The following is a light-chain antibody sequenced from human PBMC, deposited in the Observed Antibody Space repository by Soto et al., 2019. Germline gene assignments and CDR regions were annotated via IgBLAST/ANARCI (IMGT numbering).Light chain of an antibody. Sequence: QSVLTQSPSASASLGASVKLTCTLSSGHSNFVITWHQQQPEKGPRFLMKVNSDGSHKKGDGVPDRFSGSSSGPERYLTISSLQSEDEGDYSCQTWGTGIRVFGTGTKLTVL. V-gene: IGLV4-69*01. CDR1: SGHSNFV. J-gene: IGLJ1*01. CDR2: VNSDGSH. CDR3: QTWGTGIRV.